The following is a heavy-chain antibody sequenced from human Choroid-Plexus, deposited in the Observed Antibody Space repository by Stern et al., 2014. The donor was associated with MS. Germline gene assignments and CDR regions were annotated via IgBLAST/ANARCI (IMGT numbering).Heavy chain of an antibody. CDR3: AKDRQYLTYFFDP. CDR1: GFTFGSCA. V-gene: IGHV3-30*18. CDR2: VSYDGSNK. D-gene: IGHD2/OR15-2a*01. Sequence: VQLVESGGGVVQPGRPLRLSCVASGFTFGSCAMHWVRQAPGKGLEWVAGVSYDGSNKDYAESVKGRFTISRGNSQNPLYMQMSSLRPEDTAVYFCAKDRQYLTYFFDPWGQGSLVTVSS. J-gene: IGHJ5*02.